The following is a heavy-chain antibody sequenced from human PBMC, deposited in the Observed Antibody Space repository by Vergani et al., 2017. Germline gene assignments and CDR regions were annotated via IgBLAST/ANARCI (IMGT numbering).Heavy chain of an antibody. D-gene: IGHD1-14*01. J-gene: IGHJ5*02. CDR3: ARDLRLLYNRFDP. CDR1: GFTFNQYG. V-gene: IGHV3-33*01. CDR2: TWYDGNNK. Sequence: QVQLVESGGGVVQPGRSLRLPCAASGFTFNQYGMHWVRQAPGKGLECVAVTWYDGNNKQYADSVKGRFTISRDNSKSTMYLQMNSLRDEDTGVCYCARDLRLLYNRFDPWGQGTLVTVSS.